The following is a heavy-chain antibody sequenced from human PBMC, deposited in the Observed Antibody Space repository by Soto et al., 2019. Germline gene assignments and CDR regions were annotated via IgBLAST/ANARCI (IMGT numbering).Heavy chain of an antibody. CDR1: GCTFSSYG. D-gene: IGHD3-10*01. Sequence: GGSLRLSCAAAGCTFSSYGMSWVRQAPRKGLEWVSAISGSGGSTYYADSVKGRFTISRDNSKNTLYLQMNSLRAEDTAVYYFANLTVSSGSFVLARYLAYWGQGTLVTVSS. CDR2: ISGSGGST. CDR3: ANLTVSSGSFVLARYLAY. V-gene: IGHV3-23*01. J-gene: IGHJ4*02.